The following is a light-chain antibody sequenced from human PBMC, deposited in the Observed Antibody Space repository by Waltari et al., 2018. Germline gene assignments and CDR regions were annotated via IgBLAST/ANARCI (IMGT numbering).Light chain of an antibody. Sequence: DIQMTQSPSSLSASVGDRVTITCRASQSISSYLNWYQQKPGKAPKLLIYAASSLQSGVPSRCSGSGSGTDFTLTISSLQPEDFATYYCQKSYSTPFTFGPGTKVDI. CDR1: QSISSY. V-gene: IGKV1-39*01. CDR2: AAS. CDR3: QKSYSTPFT. J-gene: IGKJ3*01.